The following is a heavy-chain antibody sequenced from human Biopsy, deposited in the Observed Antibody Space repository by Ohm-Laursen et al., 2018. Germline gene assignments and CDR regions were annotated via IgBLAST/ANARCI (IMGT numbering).Heavy chain of an antibody. CDR1: GDSVSGGSFY. CDR3: ARGMRSSGWPYFDS. J-gene: IGHJ4*02. V-gene: IGHV4-61*01. CDR2: IYDRGSTA. D-gene: IGHD6-19*01. Sequence: SDTLSLTWTVSGDSVSGGSFYWTWIRQPPGQGLEYIGYIYDRGSTANYNPSLESRVTMSVDMPKNQFSLKLSSVTAADTAIYYCARGMRSSGWPYFDSWGQGTLVTVSS.